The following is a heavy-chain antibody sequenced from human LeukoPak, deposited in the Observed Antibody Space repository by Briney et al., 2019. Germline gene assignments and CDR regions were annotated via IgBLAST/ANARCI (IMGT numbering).Heavy chain of an antibody. CDR3: ARGLTLRASFDY. CDR2: IWYDGSNI. V-gene: IGHV3-33*01. J-gene: IGHJ4*02. D-gene: IGHD3-10*01. Sequence: PGGSLRLSCAASGFTFSSYGMHWVRQAPGKGLEWLAVIWYDGSNIYYADSVKGRFAISRDNSKNTLYLLLNSLRAEDTAVYYCARGLTLRASFDYWGQGTLVTVSS. CDR1: GFTFSSYG.